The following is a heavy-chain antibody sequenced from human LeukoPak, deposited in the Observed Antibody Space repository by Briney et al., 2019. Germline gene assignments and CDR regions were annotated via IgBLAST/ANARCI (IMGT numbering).Heavy chain of an antibody. V-gene: IGHV3-21*01. CDR1: GFTFSSYS. CDR3: ARDPYSSGWYKDAFDI. Sequence: GGSLRLSCATSGFTFSSYSMNWVRQAPGKGLEWVSSISGSSSYINYADSVKGRFTISRDNAQNSLFLQLNSLRAEDTAVYYCARDPYSSGWYKDAFDIWGQGTMVTVSS. J-gene: IGHJ3*02. CDR2: ISGSSSYI. D-gene: IGHD6-19*01.